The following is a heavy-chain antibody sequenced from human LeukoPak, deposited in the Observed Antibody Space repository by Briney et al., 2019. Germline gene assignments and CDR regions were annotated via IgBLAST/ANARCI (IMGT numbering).Heavy chain of an antibody. J-gene: IGHJ3*02. V-gene: IGHV1-69*13. Sequence: RASVKVSCKASGGTFSSYAISWVRQAPGQGLEWMGGIIPIFGTANYAQKFQGRVTITADESTSTAYMELSSLRSEDTAVYYCARALRFLEWPHPSETYAFDIWGQGTMVTVSS. CDR2: IIPIFGTA. CDR3: ARALRFLEWPHPSETYAFDI. CDR1: GGTFSSYA. D-gene: IGHD3-3*01.